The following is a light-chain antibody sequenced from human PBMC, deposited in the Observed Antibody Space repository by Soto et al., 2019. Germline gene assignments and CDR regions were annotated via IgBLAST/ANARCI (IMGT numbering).Light chain of an antibody. J-gene: IGKJ4*01. CDR2: GAS. Sequence: EIVMTQSPATLSVSTGERATISCRASQSVSSNLAWYQQKPGQAPRLLIYGASTMATGIPARFSGSRSGTEFTLTISSLQSEDFAVYYCQQYNNWPALTFGGGTKVEIK. CDR3: QQYNNWPALT. V-gene: IGKV3-15*01. CDR1: QSVSSN.